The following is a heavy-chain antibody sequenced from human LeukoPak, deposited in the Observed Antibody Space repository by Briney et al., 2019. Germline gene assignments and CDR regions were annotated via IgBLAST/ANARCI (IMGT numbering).Heavy chain of an antibody. CDR3: ARVHDYVWGSFYYFDY. CDR2: INHSGST. Sequence: SETLSLTCAVYGGSFSGYYWSWISQPPGKGLEWIGEINHSGSTNYNPSLKSRVTISVDTSKNQFSLKLSSVTAADTAVYYCARVHDYVWGSFYYFDYWGQGTLVTVSS. V-gene: IGHV4-34*01. J-gene: IGHJ4*02. CDR1: GGSFSGYY. D-gene: IGHD3-16*01.